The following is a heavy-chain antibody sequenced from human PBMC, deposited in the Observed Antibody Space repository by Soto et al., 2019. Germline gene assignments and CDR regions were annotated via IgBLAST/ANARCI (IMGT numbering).Heavy chain of an antibody. CDR2: ISGSGGST. Sequence: GGSLRLSCAASGFTFSSYAMSWVRQAPGKGLEWVSAISGSGGSTYYADSVKGRFTISRDNSKNTLYLQMNSLRAEDTAVYYCARDVGYCSGGSCYNDYYYYYGMDVWGQGTTVTVSS. CDR3: ARDVGYCSGGSCYNDYYYYYGMDV. CDR1: GFTFSSYA. D-gene: IGHD2-15*01. V-gene: IGHV3-23*01. J-gene: IGHJ6*02.